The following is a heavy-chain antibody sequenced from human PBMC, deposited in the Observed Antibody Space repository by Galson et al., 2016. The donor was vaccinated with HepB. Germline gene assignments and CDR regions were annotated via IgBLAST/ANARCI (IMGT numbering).Heavy chain of an antibody. Sequence: SVKVSCKASGYTFTSHYLHCVRQAPGQGLEWMGVINLSDGSRNYAQKFQGRVTIIADESTSTAYMELSSLRSEDTAMYYCARVRDGYNSYFYYGMDVWGQGTTVTVSS. CDR3: ARVRDGYNSYFYYGMDV. D-gene: IGHD5-24*01. J-gene: IGHJ6*02. CDR1: GYTFTSHY. CDR2: INLSDGSR. V-gene: IGHV1-46*01.